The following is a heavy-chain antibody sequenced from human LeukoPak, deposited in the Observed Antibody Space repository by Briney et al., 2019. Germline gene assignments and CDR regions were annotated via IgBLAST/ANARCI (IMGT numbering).Heavy chain of an antibody. Sequence: QESGPRLVKPSETLSLTCTVSGGSISSYYWSWIRQPPGKGLEWIGYIYYSGSTNYNPSLKSRVTISVDTSKNQFSLKLSSVTAADTAVYYCAGYWRYFDWFYSSMDVWGKGTTVTVSS. V-gene: IGHV4-59*01. J-gene: IGHJ6*03. D-gene: IGHD3-9*01. CDR2: IYYSGST. CDR3: AGYWRYFDWFYSSMDV. CDR1: GGSISSYY.